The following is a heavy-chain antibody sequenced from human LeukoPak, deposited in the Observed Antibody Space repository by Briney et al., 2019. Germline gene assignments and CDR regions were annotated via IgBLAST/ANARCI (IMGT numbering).Heavy chain of an antibody. CDR3: AIGYSSSWYRSRYYYYGMDV. J-gene: IGHJ6*02. D-gene: IGHD6-13*01. CDR2: IYYSGST. CDR1: GGSISSYY. V-gene: IGHV4-59*01. Sequence: SETLSLTCTVSGGSISSYYWSWIRQPPGKGLEWVAYIYYSGSTNYNPSLKSRVTISVDTSKNQFSLKLSSVTAADTAVYYCAIGYSSSWYRSRYYYYGMDVWGQGTTVTVSS.